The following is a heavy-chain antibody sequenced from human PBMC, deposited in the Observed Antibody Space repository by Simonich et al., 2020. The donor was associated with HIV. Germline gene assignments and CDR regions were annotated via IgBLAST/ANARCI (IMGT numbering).Heavy chain of an antibody. V-gene: IGHV3-23*01. J-gene: IGHJ2*01. CDR3: AKDNTNWGSIGWYFDL. D-gene: IGHD7-27*01. Sequence: EVQLLESGGGLVQPGGSLRLSCAASGFTFSNFGMRWARQAPGKGREWVSRVQGRVVEGGSGIMGRCSSTYYADSGRGRFTISRDNSKNTRYLQMNSLRAEDTAVYFCAKDNTNWGSIGWYFDLWGRGTLVTVSS. CDR1: GFTFSNFG. CDR2: IMGRCSST.